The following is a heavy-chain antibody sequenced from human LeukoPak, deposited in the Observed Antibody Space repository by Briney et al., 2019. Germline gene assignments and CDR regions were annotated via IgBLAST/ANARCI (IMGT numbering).Heavy chain of an antibody. CDR3: ARFHEDYYDSSGYYYFDY. CDR2: ISHDGSNK. J-gene: IGHJ4*02. CDR1: GFTFSSYA. Sequence: GRSLRLSCAASGFTFSSYAMHWVRQAPGKGLEWVAVISHDGSNKYYADSVKGRFTISRDNSKNTLYLQMNSLRAEDTAVYYCARFHEDYYDSSGYYYFDYWGQGTLVTVSS. V-gene: IGHV3-30-3*01. D-gene: IGHD3-22*01.